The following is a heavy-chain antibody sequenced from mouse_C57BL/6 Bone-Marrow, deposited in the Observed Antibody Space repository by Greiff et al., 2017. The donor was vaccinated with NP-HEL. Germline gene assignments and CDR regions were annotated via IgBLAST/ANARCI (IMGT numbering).Heavy chain of an antibody. V-gene: IGHV1-55*01. CDR1: GYTFTSYW. D-gene: IGHD2-4*01. Sequence: QVQLQQPGAELVKPGASVKMSCKASGYTFTSYWITWVKQRPGQGLEWIGDIYPGSGSTNYNEKFKSKATLTVDTSSSTAYMQLSSLTSEDSAVYYCARGENGLHWFAYWGQGTLVTVSA. J-gene: IGHJ3*01. CDR3: ARGENGLHWFAY. CDR2: IYPGSGST.